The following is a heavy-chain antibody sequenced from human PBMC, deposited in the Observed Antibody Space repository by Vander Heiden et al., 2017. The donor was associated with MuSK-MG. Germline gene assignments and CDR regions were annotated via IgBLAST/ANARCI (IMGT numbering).Heavy chain of an antibody. D-gene: IGHD3-22*01. Sequence: EVQLVASGGGLVKPGGSLRLSCAASGFTFSSYSMNWVSQSPGKGLEWVSSMSSRSSYRYYADSVKGRFTISRDNAKNSLYLQMNSLRAEDTAVYYCARGSWGYDSSGYHRSHLDYWGQGTLVTVSS. CDR1: GFTFSSYS. J-gene: IGHJ4*02. CDR2: MSSRSSYR. CDR3: ARGSWGYDSSGYHRSHLDY. V-gene: IGHV3-21*01.